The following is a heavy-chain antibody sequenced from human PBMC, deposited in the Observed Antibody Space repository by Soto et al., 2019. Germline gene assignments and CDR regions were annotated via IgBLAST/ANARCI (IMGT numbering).Heavy chain of an antibody. V-gene: IGHV3-30*18. CDR1: GFTFSSYG. J-gene: IGHJ3*02. CDR2: ISYDGSNK. CDR3: AKDMQRGLRGIAFDI. Sequence: PGGSLRLSCAASGFTFSSYGMHWVRQAPGKGLEWVAVISYDGSNKYYADSVKGRFAISRDNSKNTLYLQMNSLRAEDTVVYYCAKDMQRGLRGIAFDIWGQGTMVTVSS. D-gene: IGHD4-17*01.